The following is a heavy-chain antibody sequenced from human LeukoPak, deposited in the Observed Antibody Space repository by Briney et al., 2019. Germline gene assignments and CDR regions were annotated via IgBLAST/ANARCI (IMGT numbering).Heavy chain of an antibody. CDR3: ARVGDSGSYYVNWFDP. D-gene: IGHD3-10*01. CDR1: GGSISSGGYS. CDR2: IYHSGST. J-gene: IGHJ5*02. V-gene: IGHV4-30-2*01. Sequence: SETLSLTCAVSGGSISSGGYSWSWIRQPPGKGLEWIGYIYHSGSTHYNPSPKSRVTISADRSKNQFSLRLSSVTAADTAVYYCARVGDSGSYYVNWFDPWGQGTLVTVSS.